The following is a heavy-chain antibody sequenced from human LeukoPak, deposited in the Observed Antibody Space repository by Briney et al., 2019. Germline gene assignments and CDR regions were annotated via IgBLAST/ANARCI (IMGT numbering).Heavy chain of an antibody. Sequence: SVKVSCKASGGTFSSYAISWVRQAPGQGLEWMGGIIPIFGTANYAQKFQGRVTITADESTSTAYMELSSLRSEDTARYFFSGDNSNWANRFDPWGQGTLVTVSS. CDR3: SGDNSNWANRFDP. CDR2: IIPIFGTA. CDR1: GGTFSSYA. V-gene: IGHV1-69*13. D-gene: IGHD6-13*01. J-gene: IGHJ5*02.